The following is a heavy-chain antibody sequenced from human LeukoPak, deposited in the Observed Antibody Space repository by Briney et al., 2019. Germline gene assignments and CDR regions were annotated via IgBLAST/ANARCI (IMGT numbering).Heavy chain of an antibody. Sequence: EASXXVSCKGSGYTFTGYYMHWVRQAPGQGLEGMGRINPNSGGTNYAQKFQGRVTMTRDTSISTAYMELSRPRSDDTAVYYCARAGGAATLFDYWGQGTLVTVSS. V-gene: IGHV1-2*06. CDR1: GYTFTGYY. CDR3: ARAGGAATLFDY. CDR2: INPNSGGT. D-gene: IGHD1-26*01. J-gene: IGHJ4*02.